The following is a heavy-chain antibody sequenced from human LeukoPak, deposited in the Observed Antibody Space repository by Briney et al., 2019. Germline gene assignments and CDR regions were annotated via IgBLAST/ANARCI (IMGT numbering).Heavy chain of an antibody. J-gene: IGHJ4*02. CDR2: IKQDGSEK. D-gene: IGHD3-3*01. CDR1: GFTFSSYW. Sequence: GGSLRLSCAASGFTFSSYWMSWVRQAPGKGLEWVANIKQDGSEKYYVDSVKGRFTISRDNAKYSLYLQMNSLRAEDTAVYYCARDRFVLRFLEWLYPFDYWGQGTLVTVSS. V-gene: IGHV3-7*01. CDR3: ARDRFVLRFLEWLYPFDY.